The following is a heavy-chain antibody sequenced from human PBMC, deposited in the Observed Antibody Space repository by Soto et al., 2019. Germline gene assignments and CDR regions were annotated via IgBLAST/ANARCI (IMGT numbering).Heavy chain of an antibody. CDR2: IYYSGST. CDR1: GGSISSSSYY. CDR3: ARDIVVVTVTHAGAFDY. Sequence: QLQLQESGPGLVKPSETLSLTCTVSGGSISSSSYYWGWIRQPPGKGLEWIGSIYYSGSTYYNPSLKSRVTISVDTSKYQFSLKLSSVTAADTAVYYCARDIVVVTVTHAGAFDYWGQGTLVTVSS. V-gene: IGHV4-39*02. D-gene: IGHD2-21*02. J-gene: IGHJ4*02.